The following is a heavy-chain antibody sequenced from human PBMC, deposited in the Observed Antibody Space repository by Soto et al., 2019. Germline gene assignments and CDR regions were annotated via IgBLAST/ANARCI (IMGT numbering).Heavy chain of an antibody. Sequence: ASVKVSCKASGYTFTSYAMHWVRQAPGQRLEWMGWINAGNGNTKYSQKFQGRVTITRDTSASTAYMELSSLRSEDTAVYYCARDHYYDSPRFAHWGQGTLVTVPS. V-gene: IGHV1-3*01. CDR1: GYTFTSYA. CDR2: INAGNGNT. CDR3: ARDHYYDSPRFAH. J-gene: IGHJ5*02. D-gene: IGHD3-22*01.